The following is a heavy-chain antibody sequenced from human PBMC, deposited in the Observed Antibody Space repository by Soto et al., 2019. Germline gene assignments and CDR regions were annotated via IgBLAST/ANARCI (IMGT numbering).Heavy chain of an antibody. CDR3: ARQKGPHSSPFDY. CDR1: GYSFTSYW. V-gene: IGHV5-51*01. Sequence: PGKSLKISCKGSGYSFTSYWIGWVRQMPGKGLEWMGIIYPGDPDTRYGPSFQGQVTISADKSISTAYLQWSSLKASDTAMYYCARQKGPHSSPFDYWGQGTLVTVSS. D-gene: IGHD6-6*01. J-gene: IGHJ4*02. CDR2: IYPGDPDT.